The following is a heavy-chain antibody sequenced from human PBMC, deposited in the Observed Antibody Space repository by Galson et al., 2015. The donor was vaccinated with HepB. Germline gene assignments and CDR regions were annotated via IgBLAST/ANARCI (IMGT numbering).Heavy chain of an antibody. CDR1: GFTFSSYA. Sequence: SLRLSCAASGFTFSSYAMHWVRQAPGKGLEYVSAISSNGGSTYYADSVKGRFTISRDNSKNTLYLQMSSLRAEDTAVYYCVKGTRRGWPTNAAFDIWGQGTMVTVSS. CDR2: ISSNGGST. V-gene: IGHV3-64D*06. D-gene: IGHD6-19*01. J-gene: IGHJ3*02. CDR3: VKGTRRGWPTNAAFDI.